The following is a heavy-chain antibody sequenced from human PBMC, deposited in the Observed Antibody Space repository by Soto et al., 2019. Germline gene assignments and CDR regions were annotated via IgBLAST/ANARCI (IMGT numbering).Heavy chain of an antibody. CDR2: IYHSGST. J-gene: IGHJ6*02. Sequence: SETLSLTCAVSGGSISSGGYSCSWIRQPPGKGLEWIGYIYHSGSTYYNPSLKSQVTTSVDRSKNQFSLKLSSVTAADTAVYYCARVNVATPYYYYYGMDVWGQGTTVTVSS. V-gene: IGHV4-30-2*01. CDR3: ARVNVATPYYYYYGMDV. D-gene: IGHD5-12*01. CDR1: GGSISSGGYS.